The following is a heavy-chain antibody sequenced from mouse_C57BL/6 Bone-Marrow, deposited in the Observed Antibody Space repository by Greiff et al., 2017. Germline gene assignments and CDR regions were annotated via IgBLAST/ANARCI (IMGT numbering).Heavy chain of an antibody. CDR2: INPNYGTT. Sequence: EVKLVESGPELVKPGASVKISCKASGYSFTDYNMNWVKQSNGKSLEWIGVINPNYGTTSYNQKFKGKATLTVDHSSSTAYMPHNSLTSEDSAVYYCAREEGILGYYYAIDYWGQGTSVTVSS. V-gene: IGHV1-39*01. J-gene: IGHJ4*01. D-gene: IGHD1-1*01. CDR1: GYSFTDYN. CDR3: AREEGILGYYYAIDY.